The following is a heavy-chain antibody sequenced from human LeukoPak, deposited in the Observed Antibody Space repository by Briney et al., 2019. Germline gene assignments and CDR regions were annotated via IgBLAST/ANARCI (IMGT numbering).Heavy chain of an antibody. CDR2: ISGSGGST. Sequence: GGSLRLSCAASGFTFSSYAMSWVCQAPGKGLEWVSAISGSGGSTYYADSVKGRFTISRDNSKNTLYLQMNSLRAEDTAVYYCAKALGDITIFGVVKRYFDYWGQGTLVTVSS. V-gene: IGHV3-23*01. CDR3: AKALGDITIFGVVKRYFDY. CDR1: GFTFSSYA. J-gene: IGHJ4*02. D-gene: IGHD3-3*01.